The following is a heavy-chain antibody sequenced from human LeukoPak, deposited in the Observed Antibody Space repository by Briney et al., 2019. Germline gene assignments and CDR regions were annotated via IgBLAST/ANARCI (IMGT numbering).Heavy chain of an antibody. CDR3: LTIVETDLDAFDI. Sequence: GGSLRLSCAASGFTFSDYYMSWIRQAPGKGLEWVSYITTSGTTKFYADSVKGRFTISRDNAKSTLYLQMNSLRAEDTAVYYCLTIVETDLDAFDIWGQGTKVTVSS. D-gene: IGHD2-21*01. CDR2: ITTSGTTK. J-gene: IGHJ3*02. CDR1: GFTFSDYY. V-gene: IGHV3-11*04.